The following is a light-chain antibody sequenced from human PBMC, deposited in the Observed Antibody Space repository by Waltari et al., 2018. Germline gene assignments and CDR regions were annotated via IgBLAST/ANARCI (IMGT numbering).Light chain of an antibody. CDR3: GTWDSSLSAVL. CDR2: DNN. V-gene: IGLV1-51*01. Sequence: QSVLTQPPSVSAAPGQKVTIPCSGSTPNIGNNYVSWYQQFPGTAPKLLIYDNNKRPSEIPDRFSGSKSGTSATLGIAGLQTGDEADYYCGTWDSSLSAVLFGGGTNLTVL. J-gene: IGLJ3*02. CDR1: TPNIGNNY.